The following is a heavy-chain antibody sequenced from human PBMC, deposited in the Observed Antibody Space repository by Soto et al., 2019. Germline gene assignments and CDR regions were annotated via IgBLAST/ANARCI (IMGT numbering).Heavy chain of an antibody. CDR3: ARLIGDSSLDS. V-gene: IGHV6-1*01. J-gene: IGHJ5*01. CDR2: TYYRSKWYT. D-gene: IGHD2-8*01. CDR1: GVSVSSNSAT. Sequence: QVQLQQSGPRLVKPSQTLSLTCAISGVSVSSNSATWDWIRQSPSRGLEWLGRTYYRSKWYTDYAVSVKGRISINPDTSNNHLSLQLDSVTPDDTAVYYCARLIGDSSLDSWGQGTLVTDSS.